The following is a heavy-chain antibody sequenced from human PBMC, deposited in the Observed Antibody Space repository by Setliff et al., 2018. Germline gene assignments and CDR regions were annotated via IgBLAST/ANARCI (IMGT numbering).Heavy chain of an antibody. Sequence: GASVKVSCKASGYTLNYYAMNWVRQAPGQGFEWMGWINTKTGNPTYAQDFTGRLVFSLDTSVNTAFVQISSLKAEDTAVYYCARDGGNGVDYWGQGTLVTVPQ. CDR2: INTKTGNP. CDR1: GYTLNYYA. D-gene: IGHD3-16*01. V-gene: IGHV7-4-1*02. CDR3: ARDGGNGVDY. J-gene: IGHJ4*02.